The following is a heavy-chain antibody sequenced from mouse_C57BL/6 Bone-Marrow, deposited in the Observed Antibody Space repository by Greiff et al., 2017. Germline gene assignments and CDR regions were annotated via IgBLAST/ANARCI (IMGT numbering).Heavy chain of an antibody. CDR1: GFTFSSYG. J-gene: IGHJ3*01. CDR3: ARRWLLPFAY. V-gene: IGHV5-6*02. D-gene: IGHD2-3*01. CDR2: ISSGGSYT. Sequence: EVKVVESGGDLVKPGGSLKLPCAASGFTFSSYGMSWVRQTPDKRLEWVATISSGGSYTYYPDSVKGRFTISRDNATNTLYLQMSSLKSEDTAMYYCARRWLLPFAYWGQGTLVTVSA.